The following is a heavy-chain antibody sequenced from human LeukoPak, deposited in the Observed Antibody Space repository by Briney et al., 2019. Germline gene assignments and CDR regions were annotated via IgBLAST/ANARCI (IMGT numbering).Heavy chain of an antibody. CDR1: GDSISSYY. CDR3: ARASCSGGTCPRGWYFDY. V-gene: IGHV4-59*01. CDR2: INYSGST. D-gene: IGHD2-15*01. J-gene: IGHJ4*02. Sequence: SGTLSLTCTVSGDSISSYYWNWVRQPPGKGLDWVGYINYSGSTDYNPSPKRRVTISVDTSKKQFSLTLTSVTAADTAVYYCARASCSGGTCPRGWYFDYWGQGTLVTVSS.